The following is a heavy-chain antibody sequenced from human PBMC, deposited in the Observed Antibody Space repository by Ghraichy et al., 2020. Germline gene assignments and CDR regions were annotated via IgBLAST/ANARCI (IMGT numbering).Heavy chain of an antibody. CDR1: GYTFTSYY. CDR2: INPSGGST. J-gene: IGHJ3*02. CDR3: ASAYYYDSSGYHTDAFDI. V-gene: IGHV1-46*01. Sequence: ASVKVSCKASGYTFTSYYMHWVRQAPGQGLEWMGIINPSGGSTSYAQKFQGRVTMTRDTSTSTVYMELNSLRSEDTAVYYCASAYYYDSSGYHTDAFDIWGQGTMVTVSS. D-gene: IGHD3-22*01.